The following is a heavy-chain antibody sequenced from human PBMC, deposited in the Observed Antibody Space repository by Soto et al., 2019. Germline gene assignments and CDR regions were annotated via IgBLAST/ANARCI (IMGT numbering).Heavy chain of an antibody. V-gene: IGHV4-34*01. J-gene: IGHJ4*02. CDR2: INHSGST. D-gene: IGHD2-15*01. CDR3: ARRSVVVVAATFVHFDY. Sequence: SETLSLTCAVYGGSFSGYYWSWIRQPPGKGLEWNGEINHSGSTNYNPSLKSRVTIPVDTSKNQFSLKLSSVTAADTAVYYCARRSVVVVAATFVHFDYWGQGTLVTVSS. CDR1: GGSFSGYY.